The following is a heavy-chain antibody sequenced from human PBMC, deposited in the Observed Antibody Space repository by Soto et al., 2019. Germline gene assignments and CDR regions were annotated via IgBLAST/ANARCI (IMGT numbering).Heavy chain of an antibody. CDR2: ISSSGSTI. Sequence: ALRVSCADSGFTCSSYEMNWVRQAPGKGLEWVSYISSSGSTIYYADSVKGRFTISRDNAKNSLHLQMNSLRAEDTAVYYCAKATGVVVTAIPLHALDGMDVWGQGTTVTVSS. CDR1: GFTCSSYE. J-gene: IGHJ6*02. D-gene: IGHD2-21*02. CDR3: AKATGVVVTAIPLHALDGMDV. V-gene: IGHV3-48*03.